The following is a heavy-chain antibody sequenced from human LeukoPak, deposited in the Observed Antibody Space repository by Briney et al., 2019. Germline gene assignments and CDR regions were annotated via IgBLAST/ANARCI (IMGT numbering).Heavy chain of an antibody. J-gene: IGHJ5*02. D-gene: IGHD3-16*01. CDR1: GFTFSDYY. CDR3: AKDKQHNTIWGIVDP. V-gene: IGHV3-11*04. Sequence: PGGSLRLSCAASGFTFSDYYMSWIRQAPGKGLEWVSYISSSGSTIYYADSVKGRFTISRDNSKNTLYLQMNSLRAEDTAVYYCAKDKQHNTIWGIVDPWGQGTLVTVSS. CDR2: ISSSGSTI.